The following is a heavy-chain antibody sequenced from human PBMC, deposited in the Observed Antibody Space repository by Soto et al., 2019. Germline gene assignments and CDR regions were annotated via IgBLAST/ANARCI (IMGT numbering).Heavy chain of an antibody. CDR2: ISESGVNT. Sequence: EAQVLECGGVFVHPGESLRLSCAASRLLSGNYHMEWIRQAPGTGLEWVSAISESGVNTYYADSVKGRFTISRDNSKNALYLEMKSLRAGDTAVYYCIKEARGHSYARLWGRGTPVTVSS. J-gene: IGHJ4*02. V-gene: IGHV3-23*01. D-gene: IGHD3-16*01. CDR3: IKEARGHSYARL. CDR1: RLLSGNYH.